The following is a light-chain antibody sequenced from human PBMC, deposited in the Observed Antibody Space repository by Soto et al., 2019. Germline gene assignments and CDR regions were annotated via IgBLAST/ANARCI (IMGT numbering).Light chain of an antibody. CDR1: QSVSSN. J-gene: IGKJ2*01. CDR2: GAS. CDR3: QQYNNWPPYT. Sequence: EIEMTQSPSTLSVSPGERATLSCRASQSVSSNLAWYQQKPGQAPRLLIYGASTRATAIPARFSGSGSGTEFTLTISSLQSEDSAVYYCQQYNNWPPYTFGQGT. V-gene: IGKV3-15*01.